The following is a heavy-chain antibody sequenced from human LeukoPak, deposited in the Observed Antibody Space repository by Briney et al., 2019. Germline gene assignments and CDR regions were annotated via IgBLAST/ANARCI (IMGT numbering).Heavy chain of an antibody. J-gene: IGHJ3*02. Sequence: SETLSLTCTVSGGSISSYYWSWIRQPAGKGLEWIGRIYTSGSTNYNPSLKSRVTMSVDTSKNQFSLKLSSVTAADTAVYYCARVYVWFGESAYAFDIWGQGTMVTVSS. D-gene: IGHD3-10*01. V-gene: IGHV4-4*07. CDR3: ARVYVWFGESAYAFDI. CDR1: GGSISSYY. CDR2: IYTSGST.